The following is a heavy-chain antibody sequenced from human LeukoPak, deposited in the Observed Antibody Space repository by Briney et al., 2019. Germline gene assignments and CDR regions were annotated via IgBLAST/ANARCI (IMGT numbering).Heavy chain of an antibody. J-gene: IGHJ4*02. CDR3: AKDKLAGSGSYSRFFDY. Sequence: PGGSLRLSCAASGFTFSSSVMSWVRQVPGKGLEWVSGISASGGSTYYADSVRGRFTISRDNSKNTLYLQMNSLRAEDTAVYYCAKDKLAGSGSYSRFFDYWGQGTLVTVSS. CDR1: GFTFSSSV. V-gene: IGHV3-23*01. D-gene: IGHD1-26*01. CDR2: ISASGGST.